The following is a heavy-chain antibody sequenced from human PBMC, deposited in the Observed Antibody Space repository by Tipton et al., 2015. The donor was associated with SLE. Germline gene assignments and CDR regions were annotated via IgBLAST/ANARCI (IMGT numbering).Heavy chain of an antibody. D-gene: IGHD2-15*01. CDR3: AKDPQVVAASYYFDY. Sequence: SLRLSCAASGFTFSAYDMHWVRQAPDKGLEWVAFIRFDGSSYYYADSVKGRFTISRDNSKNTLYLQMNSLRAEDTAVYYCAKDPQVVAASYYFDYWGQGTLVTVSS. CDR2: IRFDGSSY. J-gene: IGHJ4*02. CDR1: GFTFSAYD. V-gene: IGHV3-30*02.